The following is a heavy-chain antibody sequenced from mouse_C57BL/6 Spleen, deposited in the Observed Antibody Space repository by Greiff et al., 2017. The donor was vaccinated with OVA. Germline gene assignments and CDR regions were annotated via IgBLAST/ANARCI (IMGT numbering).Heavy chain of an antibody. V-gene: IGHV3-6*01. CDR1: GYSITSGYY. D-gene: IGHD1-1*01. CDR2: ISYDGSN. J-gene: IGHJ2*01. Sequence: ESGPGLVKPSQSLSLTCSVTGYSITSGYYWNWIRQFPGNKLEWMGYISYDGSNNYNPSLKNRISITRDTSKNQFFLKLNSVTTEDTATYYCARVDYGSSYYWGQGTTLTVSS. CDR3: ARVDYGSSYY.